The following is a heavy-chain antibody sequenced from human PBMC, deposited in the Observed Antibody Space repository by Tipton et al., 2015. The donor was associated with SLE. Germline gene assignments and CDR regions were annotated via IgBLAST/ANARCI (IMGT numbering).Heavy chain of an antibody. CDR1: GASITSYY. CDR3: ARRTSPRGYFDY. V-gene: IGHV4-59*08. J-gene: IGHJ4*02. CDR2: TYHSGST. D-gene: IGHD3-10*01. Sequence: TLSLTCTVSGASITSYYWSWIRQSPGKGLEWIGHTYHSGSTDFNPSLESRVTISVDRSQNQFPLRLSSVSASDTAVYYCARRTSPRGYFDYWGQGVLVTVSS.